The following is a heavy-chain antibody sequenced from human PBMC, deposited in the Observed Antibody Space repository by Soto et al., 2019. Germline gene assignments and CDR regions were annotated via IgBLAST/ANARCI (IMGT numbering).Heavy chain of an antibody. CDR1: GYSFTSYW. CDR3: WRPPLHYANSGYSYDF. CDR2: IYPGDSDT. J-gene: IGHJ4*02. V-gene: IGHV5-51*01. Sequence: PGESLKISCKGSGYSFTSYWIGWVRQMPGKGLEWMGIIYPGDSDTRYSPSFQGQVTISADKSISTAYLQWSSLKASDTAIYYCWRPPLHYANSGYSYDFWGLGTLVTVSS. D-gene: IGHD3-22*01.